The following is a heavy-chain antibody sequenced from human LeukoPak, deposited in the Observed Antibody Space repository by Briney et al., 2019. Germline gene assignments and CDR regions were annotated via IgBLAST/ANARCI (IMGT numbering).Heavy chain of an antibody. CDR2: INHSGST. J-gene: IGHJ4*02. CDR1: GGSFSGYY. V-gene: IGHV4-34*01. CDR3: ARVRGYSYGYLDY. D-gene: IGHD5-18*01. Sequence: SETLSLTCAVYGGSFSGYYWSWIRQPPGKGLEWIGEINHSGSTNYNPSLKSRVTISVDTSKNQFSLKLSSVTAADTAVYYCARVRGYSYGYLDYWGQGTLVTVSS.